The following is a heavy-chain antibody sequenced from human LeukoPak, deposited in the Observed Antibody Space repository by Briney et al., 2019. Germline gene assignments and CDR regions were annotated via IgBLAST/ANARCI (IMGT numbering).Heavy chain of an antibody. V-gene: IGHV4-39*01. CDR1: GGSISSSSYY. CDR3: ARRNYYYGMDV. CDR2: IYYSGST. J-gene: IGHJ6*02. Sequence: SETLSLTCTVSGGSISSSSYYWGWIRQPPGKGLEWIGSIYYSGSTYYNPSLKSRVTISVDTSKSQFSLKLSSVTAADTAVYYCARRNYYYGMDVWGQGTTVTVSS.